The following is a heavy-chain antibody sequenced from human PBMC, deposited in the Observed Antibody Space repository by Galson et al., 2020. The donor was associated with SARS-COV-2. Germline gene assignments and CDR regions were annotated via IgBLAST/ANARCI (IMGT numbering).Heavy chain of an antibody. J-gene: IGHJ3*02. V-gene: IGHV3-7*01. Sequence: QLGESLKISCAASGFTFSSYWMSWVRQAPGKGLEWVANIKQDGSEKYYVDSVKGRFTISRDNAKNSLYLQMNSLRAEDTAVYYCARDPFYGDYGDAFDIWGQGTMVTVSS. CDR3: ARDPFYGDYGDAFDI. D-gene: IGHD4-17*01. CDR1: GFTFSSYW. CDR2: IKQDGSEK.